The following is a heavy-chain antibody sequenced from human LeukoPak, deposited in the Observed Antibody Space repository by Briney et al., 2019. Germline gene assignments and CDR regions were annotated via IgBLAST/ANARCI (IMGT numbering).Heavy chain of an antibody. CDR1: GGTFSSYA. CDR2: IIPIFGTA. V-gene: IGHV1-69*13. CDR3: ARSRSIMITFGGVIVPQSAAFDI. D-gene: IGHD3-16*02. J-gene: IGHJ3*02. Sequence: SVKVSCKASGGTFSSYAISWVRQAPRQGLEWMGGIIPIFGTANYAQKFQGRVTITADESTSTAYMELSSLRSEDTAVYYCARSRSIMITFGGVIVPQSAAFDIWGQGTMVTVSS.